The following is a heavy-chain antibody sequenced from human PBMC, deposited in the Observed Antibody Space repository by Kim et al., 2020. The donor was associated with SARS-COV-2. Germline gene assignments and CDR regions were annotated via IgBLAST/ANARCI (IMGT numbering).Heavy chain of an antibody. Sequence: GGSLRLSCAASGFAFSTYAMHWVRQAPGKGLEWVSVISYDGSNKYYADSVKGRFTISRDNSKNTLYLQMNSLRAEDTAVYYCAENKGYGGQETGVSVS. CDR1: GFAFSTYA. J-gene: IGHJ4*02. V-gene: IGHV3-30-3*01. CDR2: ISYDGSNK. CDR3: AENKGY.